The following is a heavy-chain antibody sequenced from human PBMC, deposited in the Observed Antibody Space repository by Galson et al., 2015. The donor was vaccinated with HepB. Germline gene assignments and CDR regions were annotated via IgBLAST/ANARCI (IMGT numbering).Heavy chain of an antibody. D-gene: IGHD6-6*01. CDR2: INISNGAS. CDR1: GYTFSGFF. CDR3: GREVAARESFDV. V-gene: IGHV1-2*02. Sequence: SVKVSCKASGYTFSGFFIHWVRQAPGRGLEWMGWINISNGASNSEKKFQGRATMTRDTSISAAYMELSSLTTDDTAVYYCGREVAARESFDVWGQGTTPSVSS. J-gene: IGHJ3*01.